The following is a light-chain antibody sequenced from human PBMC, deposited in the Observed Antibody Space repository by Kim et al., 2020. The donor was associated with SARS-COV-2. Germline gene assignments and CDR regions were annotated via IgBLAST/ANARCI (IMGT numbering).Light chain of an antibody. CDR1: SSNIGNTY. CDR2: DNN. V-gene: IGLV1-51*01. J-gene: IGLJ1*01. Sequence: GQKVTISCSGSSSNIGNTYVSWYQQLPGTAPKLLIYDNNKRPSGIPDRFSGSKSGTSATLGITGLQTGDEADYYCGTWDSSLSAGVFGTGTKVTVL. CDR3: GTWDSSLSAGV.